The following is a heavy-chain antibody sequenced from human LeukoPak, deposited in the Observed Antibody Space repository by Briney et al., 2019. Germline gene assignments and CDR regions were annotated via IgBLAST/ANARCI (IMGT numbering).Heavy chain of an antibody. J-gene: IGHJ4*02. CDR3: ATDRDNSDWQKRFDS. D-gene: IGHD2-21*02. CDR2: IKHDASEI. Sequence: GGSLRLSCAASGFTFSSYWMNWYRQAPGKGLEWVGNIKHDASEINYVDSVRGRSTISRDNAKNSLHLQMNSLRAEDTAVYYCATDRDNSDWQKRFDSWGQGTLVTVSS. CDR1: GFTFSSYW. V-gene: IGHV3-7*01.